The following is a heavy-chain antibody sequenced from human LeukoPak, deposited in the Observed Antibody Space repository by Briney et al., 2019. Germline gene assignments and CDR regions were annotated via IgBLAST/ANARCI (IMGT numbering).Heavy chain of an antibody. V-gene: IGHV1-8*02. CDR3: ARVRRSSRNDY. D-gene: IGHD2-2*01. CDR1: GGTFSSYA. CDR2: MNPNSGNT. Sequence: ASVKVSCKASGGTFSSYAISWVRQAPGQGLEWMGWMNPNSGNTGYAQKFQGRVTMTRNTSISTAYMELSSLRSEDTAVYYCARVRRSSRNDYWGQGTLVTVSS. J-gene: IGHJ4*02.